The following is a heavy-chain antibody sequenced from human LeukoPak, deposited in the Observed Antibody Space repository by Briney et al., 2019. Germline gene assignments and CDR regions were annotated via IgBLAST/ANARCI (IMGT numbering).Heavy chain of an antibody. CDR2: IYYSGST. CDR3: AGSSFSSGWYARFDP. V-gene: IGHV4-59*01. D-gene: IGHD6-19*01. Sequence: SETLSLACIVSGGSITSYYWSWIRQPPGKGLEWIGYIYYSGSTNYNPSLKSRVTISVDTSKNQFSLKLSSVTAADTAVYYCAGSSFSSGWYARFDPWGQGTLVTVSS. CDR1: GGSITSYY. J-gene: IGHJ5*02.